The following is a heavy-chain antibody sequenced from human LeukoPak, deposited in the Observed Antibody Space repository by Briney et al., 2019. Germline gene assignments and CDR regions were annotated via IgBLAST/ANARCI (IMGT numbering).Heavy chain of an antibody. D-gene: IGHD2-2*01. V-gene: IGHV1-69*06. CDR3: ARDRDQLSKAY. J-gene: IGHJ4*02. Sequence: ASVKVSCKASGGTFSSYAISWVRQAPGQGLEWMGGIIPIFGTANYAQKFQGRVTITADKSTSTAYMELSSLRSEDTAVYYCARDRDQLSKAYWGQGTLVTVSS. CDR2: IIPIFGTA. CDR1: GGTFSSYA.